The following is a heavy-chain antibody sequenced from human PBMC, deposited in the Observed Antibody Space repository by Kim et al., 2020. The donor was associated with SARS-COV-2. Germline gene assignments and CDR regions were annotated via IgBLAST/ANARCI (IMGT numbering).Heavy chain of an antibody. D-gene: IGHD6-13*01. CDR2: IRSKAYGGTT. J-gene: IGHJ4*02. CDR3: TSSSSSWYHHRYYFDY. V-gene: IGHV3-49*04. Sequence: GGSLRLSCTASGFTFGDYAMSWVRQAPGKGLEWVGFIRSKAYGGTTEYAASVKGRFTISRDDSKSIAYLQMNSLKTEDTAVYYCTSSSSSWYHHRYYFDYWGQGTLVTVSS. CDR1: GFTFGDYA.